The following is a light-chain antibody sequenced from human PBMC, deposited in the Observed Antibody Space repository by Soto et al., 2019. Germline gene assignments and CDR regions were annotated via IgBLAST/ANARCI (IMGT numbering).Light chain of an antibody. J-gene: IGLJ3*02. CDR1: SSNIGNNY. CDR3: GTWDTSLSAEV. V-gene: IGLV1-51*02. CDR2: ENN. Sequence: QSVLTQPPSVSAAPGQKVTISCSGSSSNIGNNYVSWYQQHPGTAPKLLIYENNKRPSGIPDRFSCSKSGTSATLDITGLQTGDEADYYCGTWDTSLSAEVFGGGTKLTVL.